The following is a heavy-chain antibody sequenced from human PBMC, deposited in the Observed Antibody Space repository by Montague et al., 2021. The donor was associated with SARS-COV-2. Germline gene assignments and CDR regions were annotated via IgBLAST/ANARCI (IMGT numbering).Heavy chain of an antibody. CDR2: ISSSSSTI. Sequence: SLRLSCAASGFTFSSYNMNWVRQAPGKGLEWVSYISSSSSTIYYADSVEGRFTISRDNAKNSLYLQMNSLRAEDTAVYYCARGNGGPNRRFLEWLSPYGMDVWGQGTTVTVSS. CDR1: GFTFSSYN. CDR3: ARGNGGPNRRFLEWLSPYGMDV. D-gene: IGHD3-3*01. J-gene: IGHJ6*02. V-gene: IGHV3-48*04.